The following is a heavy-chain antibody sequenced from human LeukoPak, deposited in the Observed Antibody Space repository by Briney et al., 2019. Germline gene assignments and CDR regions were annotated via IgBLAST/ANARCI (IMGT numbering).Heavy chain of an antibody. CDR2: ISSSSSYI. CDR3: AGDTAMAPRVDY. V-gene: IGHV3-21*01. Sequence: GGSLRLSSAASGFTFSSYSMNWVRQAPGKGLEWVSSISSSSSYIYYADSVKGRFTISRDNAKNSLYLQMNSLRAEDTAVYYCAGDTAMAPRVDYWGQGTLVTVSS. J-gene: IGHJ4*02. CDR1: GFTFSSYS. D-gene: IGHD5-18*01.